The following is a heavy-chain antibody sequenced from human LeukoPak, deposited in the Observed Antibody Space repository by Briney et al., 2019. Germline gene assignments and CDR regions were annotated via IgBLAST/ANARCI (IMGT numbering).Heavy chain of an antibody. J-gene: IGHJ4*02. CDR2: ISNDGSKK. Sequence: GGSLRLSCAASGFTFSSYAIHWVRQAPGKGLEWVTVISNDGSKKSYADSVKGRFIISRDNAKKSVYLQMNSLRAEDTAVYYCARGSTYSSGWYTGFDYWGQGTLVTVSS. CDR3: ARGSTYSSGWYTGFDY. D-gene: IGHD6-19*01. V-gene: IGHV3-30*07. CDR1: GFTFSSYA.